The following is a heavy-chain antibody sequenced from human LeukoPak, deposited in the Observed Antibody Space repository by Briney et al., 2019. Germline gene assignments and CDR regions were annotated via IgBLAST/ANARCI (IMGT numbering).Heavy chain of an antibody. J-gene: IGHJ4*02. CDR1: GFTFSSYA. Sequence: GSLRLSCAASGFTFSSYAMSWVRQAPGKGLEWVSAISGSGGSTYYADSVKGRFTISRDNSKNTLYLQMNSLRAEDTAVYYCAKSPTYYYGSGSYRWGQGTLVTVSS. CDR2: ISGSGGST. V-gene: IGHV3-23*01. D-gene: IGHD3-10*01. CDR3: AKSPTYYYGSGSYR.